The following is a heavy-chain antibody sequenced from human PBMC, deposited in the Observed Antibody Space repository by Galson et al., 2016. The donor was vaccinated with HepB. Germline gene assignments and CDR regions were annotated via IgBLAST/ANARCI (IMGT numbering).Heavy chain of an antibody. D-gene: IGHD2-15*01. CDR2: ISARDGRT. Sequence: SLRLSCAASEFTFSHYAMSWVRQAPGKGLEWISGISARDGRTLYADSVKGRFTISRDNSKKTLFLQMNSLRPEDTAVFYCTRGYSVNSTSHDVYGTDVWGQGTTVTVSS. V-gene: IGHV3-23*01. CDR1: EFTFSHYA. CDR3: TRGYSVNSTSHDVYGTDV. J-gene: IGHJ6*02.